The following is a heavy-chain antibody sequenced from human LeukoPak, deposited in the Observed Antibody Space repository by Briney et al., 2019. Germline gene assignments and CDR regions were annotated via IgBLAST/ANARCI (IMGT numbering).Heavy chain of an antibody. D-gene: IGHD5-18*01. CDR2: IYYSGST. CDR1: GGSISSSNYY. J-gene: IGHJ4*02. Sequence: SETLSLTCTVSGGSISSSNYYWSWIRQHPGKGLEWIGYIYYSGSTYYNPSHKSRVTISVDTSKNQFSLKLSSVTAADTAVYYCARAVDTAMVTYFDYWGQGTLVTVSS. CDR3: ARAVDTAMVTYFDY. V-gene: IGHV4-31*03.